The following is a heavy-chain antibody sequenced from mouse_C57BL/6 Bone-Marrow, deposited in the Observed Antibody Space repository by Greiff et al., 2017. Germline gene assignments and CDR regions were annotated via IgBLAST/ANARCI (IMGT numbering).Heavy chain of an antibody. CDR1: GFTFSSYG. D-gene: IGHD1-1*01. CDR2: ISSGGSYT. CDR3: ARQRITTVVAFYWYFDV. Sequence: EVMLVESGGDLVKPGGSLKLSCAASGFTFSSYGMSWVRQTPDKRLEWVATISSGGSYTYYPDSGKGRFTISRDNAKNTLYLQMSRLKSEDTAMYDGARQRITTVVAFYWYFDVWGTGTTVTVSS. J-gene: IGHJ1*03. V-gene: IGHV5-6*01.